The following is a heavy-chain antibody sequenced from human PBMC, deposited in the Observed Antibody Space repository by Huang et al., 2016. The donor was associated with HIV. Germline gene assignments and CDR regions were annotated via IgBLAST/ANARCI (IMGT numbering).Heavy chain of an antibody. CDR3: ASQHIGAAATWF. CDR1: GDFISSTNYY. J-gene: IGHJ4*02. V-gene: IGHV4-39*01. Sequence: QLQLQESGPGQVKPSETLSPTCTVSGDFISSTNYYWGWIRQSPGKGLEWVGSVYQSVSTNYNPSLKSRVTLSVDTSRNQFALRLNSVTAADTAVYYCASQHIGAAATWFWGRGTQVAVSS. D-gene: IGHD6-13*01. CDR2: VYQSVST.